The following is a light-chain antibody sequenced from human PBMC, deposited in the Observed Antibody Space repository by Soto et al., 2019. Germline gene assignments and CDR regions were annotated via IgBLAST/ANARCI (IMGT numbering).Light chain of an antibody. CDR1: QSISNY. CDR2: DTS. J-gene: IGKJ4*01. V-gene: IGKV3-11*01. Sequence: EIVLTQSPATLSLSPGERATLSCRASQSISNYLAWYQQKPGQAPRLLIYDTSNRATGIPARFRGSGSGTDFTLTISSLEPEDFAVYYCQQRSDWPALTFGGGTKVEIK. CDR3: QQRSDWPALT.